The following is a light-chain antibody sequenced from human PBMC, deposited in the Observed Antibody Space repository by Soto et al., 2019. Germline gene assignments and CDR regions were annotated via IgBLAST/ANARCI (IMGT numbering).Light chain of an antibody. V-gene: IGKV3-20*01. J-gene: IGKJ5*01. CDR2: GAS. Sequence: EIVMTQSPATLSVSPGERATLSCRASQSVGSDLAWYQQKPGQAPRLLIYGASSRATGIPDRFSGSESGTDFTLTISRLEPEDFAVYYCQQYGSSPPITFGQGTRLEIK. CDR1: QSVGSD. CDR3: QQYGSSPPIT.